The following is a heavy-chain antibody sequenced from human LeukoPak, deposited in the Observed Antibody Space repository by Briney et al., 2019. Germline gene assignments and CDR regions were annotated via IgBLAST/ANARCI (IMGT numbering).Heavy chain of an antibody. D-gene: IGHD5-12*01. CDR2: ISGDGGST. CDR3: AQDRYSGYDLTE. V-gene: IGHV3-43*02. CDR1: GFTFDDYA. Sequence: GGSLRLSCAASGFTFDDYAMHWVRQVPGKGLEWVSIISGDGGSTYYADSVKGRFTISRDNSKNSLYLQMNSLRTEDTALYYCAQDRYSGYDLTEWGQGTLVTVSS. J-gene: IGHJ4*02.